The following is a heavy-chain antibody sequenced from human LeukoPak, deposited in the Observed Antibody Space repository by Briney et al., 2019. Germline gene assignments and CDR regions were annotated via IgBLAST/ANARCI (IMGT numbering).Heavy chain of an antibody. V-gene: IGHV3-7*03. CDR3: ARGCGGNCYLNDY. CDR2: IKQDGSEK. J-gene: IGHJ4*02. CDR1: GFTFDDYG. D-gene: IGHD2-15*01. Sequence: GGSLRLSCAASGFTFDDYGMSWVRQAPGKGLEWVANIKQDGSEKYYVDSVKGRFTISRDNAKNSLYLQMNSLRAEDTAIYYCARGCGGNCYLNDYWGQGTLVTVSS.